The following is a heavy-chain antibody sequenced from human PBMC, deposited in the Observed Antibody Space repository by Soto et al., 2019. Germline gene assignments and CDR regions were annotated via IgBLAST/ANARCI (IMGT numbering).Heavy chain of an antibody. Sequence: QVQLMQSGAEVKEPGASVKVSCKASGYTFISYAINWVRQAPGQGLEWVGRISAYNGNTKYAQKLQGRVTMTTDTSTSTAYMELKSQRTDGTAVYFCARVPWYNCCWGELEYWGQGTLVTVSA. V-gene: IGHV1-18*01. D-gene: IGHD1-1*01. CDR3: ARVPWYNCCWGELEY. CDR2: ISAYNGNT. J-gene: IGHJ4*02. CDR1: GYTFISYA.